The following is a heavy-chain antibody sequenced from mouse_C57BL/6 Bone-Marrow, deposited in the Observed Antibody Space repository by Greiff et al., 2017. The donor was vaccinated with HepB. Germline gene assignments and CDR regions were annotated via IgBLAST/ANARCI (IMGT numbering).Heavy chain of an antibody. CDR2: IDPSDSYT. Sequence: VKLQQPGAELVMPGASVKLSCKASGYTFTSYWMHWVKQRPGQGLEWIGEIDPSDSYTNYNQKFKGKSTLTVDKSSSTAYMQLSSLTSEDSAVYYCARWAITTVVASFDYWGQGTTLTVSS. J-gene: IGHJ2*01. CDR3: ARWAITTVVASFDY. V-gene: IGHV1-69*01. D-gene: IGHD1-1*01. CDR1: GYTFTSYW.